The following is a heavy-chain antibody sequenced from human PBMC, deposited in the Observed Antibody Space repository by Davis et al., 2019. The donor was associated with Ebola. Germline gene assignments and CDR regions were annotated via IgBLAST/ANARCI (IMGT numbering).Heavy chain of an antibody. D-gene: IGHD2-2*01. J-gene: IGHJ5*02. V-gene: IGHV5-51*01. CDR2: IYPGDSDT. CDR3: ARQGYCNSTSCNNWFDP. Sequence: KVSCKVSGYRFTSYWIGWVRQMPGKGLEWMGFIYPGDSDTIYSPSFQGQVTISADKSISTAYLQWSSLKASDTAMYYCARQGYCNSTSCNNWFDPWGQGTLVTVSS. CDR1: GYRFTSYW.